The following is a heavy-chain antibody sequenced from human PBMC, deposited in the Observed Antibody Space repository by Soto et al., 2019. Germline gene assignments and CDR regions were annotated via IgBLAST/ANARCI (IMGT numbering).Heavy chain of an antibody. Sequence: EVQLLESGGGVGQRGGSLRLSCVASGFNFKKFAMSWVRQAPGEGLEWVSGISCCGGSTSYADSVKGRFSIARDDSTNTLSLQMNNLRVEDTAQYYCAKADGEQWLLPHLDKWGQGTLDTVS. CDR3: AKADGEQWLLPHLDK. CDR2: ISCCGGST. CDR1: GFNFKKFA. J-gene: IGHJ4*02. V-gene: IGHV3-23*01. D-gene: IGHD6-19*01.